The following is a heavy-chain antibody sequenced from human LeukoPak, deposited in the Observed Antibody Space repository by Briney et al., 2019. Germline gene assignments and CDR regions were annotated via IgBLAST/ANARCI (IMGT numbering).Heavy chain of an antibody. D-gene: IGHD3-16*01. Sequence: PGGSLRLSCAASGFTFSSYAMRWVRQAPGEGLEWVSSTSDSGDNTYYADSVKGRFITSRDNSKNTLFLQMQSLRAEDTAVYYCANNLFGYFDCWGQGTLVTVSS. J-gene: IGHJ4*02. V-gene: IGHV3-23*01. CDR2: TSDSGDNT. CDR1: GFTFSSYA. CDR3: ANNLFGYFDC.